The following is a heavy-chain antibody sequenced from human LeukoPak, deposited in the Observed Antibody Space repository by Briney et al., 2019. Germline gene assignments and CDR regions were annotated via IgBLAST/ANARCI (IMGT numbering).Heavy chain of an antibody. J-gene: IGHJ4*02. CDR2: INPSGGST. CDR3: ARVAPHRRLSSGWYHFDY. CDR1: GYTFTSYY. Sequence: ASVKVSCKASGYTFTSYYMHWVRQAPGQGLEWMGIINPSGGSTSYAQKFQGRVTMTTDTSTSTGYMELRSLRSDDTAVYYCARVAPHRRLSSGWYHFDYWGQGTLVTVSS. D-gene: IGHD6-19*01. V-gene: IGHV1-46*01.